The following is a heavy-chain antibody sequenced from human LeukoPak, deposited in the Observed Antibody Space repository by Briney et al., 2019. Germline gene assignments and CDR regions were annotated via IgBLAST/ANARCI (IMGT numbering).Heavy chain of an antibody. CDR1: GFIFSSYW. CDR3: ARDYGGSSPFDY. D-gene: IGHD4-23*01. Sequence: GRSLRLSCAASGFIFSSYWMSWVRQAPGKGLEWVANIKQDGSEKYYVDSVKGRFTISRDNAKNSLYLQMNSLRAEDTAVYYCARDYGGSSPFDYWGQGTLVTVSS. CDR2: IKQDGSEK. J-gene: IGHJ4*02. V-gene: IGHV3-7*01.